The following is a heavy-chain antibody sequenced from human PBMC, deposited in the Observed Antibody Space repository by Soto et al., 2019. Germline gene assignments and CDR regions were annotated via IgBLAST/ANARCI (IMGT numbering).Heavy chain of an antibody. V-gene: IGHV4-59*01. Sequence: SSETLSLTCKVSGGSMKNYYWHWIRQPPGKGLEWIGNIFYSGSTNYSPSVESRVSILVDTSKNQFSLTLRSVTAADTAVYYCSRVAASSSYQFSLSGLDVWGQGTTLTVSS. J-gene: IGHJ6*02. CDR2: IFYSGST. D-gene: IGHD2-2*01. CDR1: GGSMKNYY. CDR3: SRVAASSSYQFSLSGLDV.